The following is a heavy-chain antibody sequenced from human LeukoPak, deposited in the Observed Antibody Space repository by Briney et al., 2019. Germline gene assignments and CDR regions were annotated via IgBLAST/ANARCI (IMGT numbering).Heavy chain of an antibody. D-gene: IGHD2-15*01. CDR3: AKDYSDSRVADVFFEY. Sequence: GGSLSLSCAASGLTLSDYAMSWFRQAPGEGLEWVSGITSGFTPHYADSVKGRFTISRDNSKNTFHLQLNRLRAEDTAVYYCAKDYSDSRVADVFFEYWGQGTLVTVSS. CDR1: GLTLSDYA. CDR2: ITSGFTP. J-gene: IGHJ4*02. V-gene: IGHV3-23*01.